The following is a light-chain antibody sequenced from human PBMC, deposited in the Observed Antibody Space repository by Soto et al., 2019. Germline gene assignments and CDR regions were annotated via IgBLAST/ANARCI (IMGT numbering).Light chain of an antibody. J-gene: IGLJ3*02. CDR2: NGR. V-gene: IGLV3-21*02. Sequence: LTQPPSVSVAPGQTASITCGGDNIGTKGVHWYQQKPGQAPELVVYNGRDRPSGIPERCSGSNSGNTATLTITRVEAGDEADFYCQVRESPSDHSVVFGGGTKLTVL. CDR3: QVRESPSDHSVV. CDR1: NIGTKG.